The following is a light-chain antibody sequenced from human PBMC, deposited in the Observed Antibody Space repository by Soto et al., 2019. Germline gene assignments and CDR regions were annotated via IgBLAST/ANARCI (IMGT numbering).Light chain of an antibody. CDR3: QQYYSYPWT. V-gene: IGKV1-5*03. CDR1: QSISSW. Sequence: DIQMTQSPSTLSASVGDRVTITCRASQSISSWLAWYQQKPGKVPNLLIYKASRLESGVPSRFSGSGSGTESTLTISSLQPDDFETSYCQQYYSYPWTFGQGTKVDIK. J-gene: IGKJ1*01. CDR2: KAS.